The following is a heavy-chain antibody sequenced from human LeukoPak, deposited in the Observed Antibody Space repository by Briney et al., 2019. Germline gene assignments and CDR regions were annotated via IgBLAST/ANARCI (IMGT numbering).Heavy chain of an antibody. CDR2: IYSGGST. D-gene: IGHD1-26*01. CDR1: GFTFSSNY. Sequence: PGGSLRLSCAASGFTFSSNYLSWVRQAPGKGLEWVSVIYSGGSTYYADSVKGRFTISRDNYKNTLYLQMNSLRAEDTAVYYCARVRVGATTDYWGQGTLVTVSS. CDR3: ARVRVGATTDY. J-gene: IGHJ4*02. V-gene: IGHV3-53*01.